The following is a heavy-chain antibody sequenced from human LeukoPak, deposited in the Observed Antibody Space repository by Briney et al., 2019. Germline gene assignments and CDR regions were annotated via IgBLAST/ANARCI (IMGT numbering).Heavy chain of an antibody. J-gene: IGHJ4*02. CDR3: TRGPGETIDY. CDR2: IYHSGST. V-gene: IGHV4-38-2*02. CDR1: GYSISSGYY. D-gene: IGHD1-14*01. Sequence: PSETLSLTCTVSGYSISSGYYWGWIRQPPGKGLEWIGSIYHSGSTYYNPSLKSRVTISVDTSKNQFSLKLSSVTAADTAVYYCTRGPGETIDYWGQGTLVTVSS.